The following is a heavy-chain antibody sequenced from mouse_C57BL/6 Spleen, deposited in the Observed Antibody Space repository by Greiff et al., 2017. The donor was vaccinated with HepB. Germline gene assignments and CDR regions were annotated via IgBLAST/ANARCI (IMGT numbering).Heavy chain of an antibody. CDR3: ARPYGSSYLYYFDY. Sequence: VQLQESGPELVKPGASVKISCKASGYAFSSSWMNWVKQRPGKGLEWIGRIYPGVGDTNYNGKFKGKATLTADKTSSTAYMQLSSLTSEDSAVYFCARPYGSSYLYYFDYWGQGTTLTVSS. V-gene: IGHV1-82*01. J-gene: IGHJ2*01. CDR2: IYPGVGDT. D-gene: IGHD1-1*01. CDR1: GYAFSSSW.